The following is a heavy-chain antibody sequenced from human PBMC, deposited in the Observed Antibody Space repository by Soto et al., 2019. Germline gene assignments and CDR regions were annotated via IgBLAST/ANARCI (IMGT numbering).Heavy chain of an antibody. V-gene: IGHV4-59*01. CDR1: GGSISSYY. CDR3: ASLDYGDYVYDY. D-gene: IGHD4-17*01. Sequence: SETLSLTCTVSGGSISSYYWSWIRQPPGKGLEWIGYIYYSGSTNYNPSLKSRVTISVDTSKNQFSLKLSSVTAADTAVYYCASLDYGDYVYDYWGQGTLVTVSS. J-gene: IGHJ4*02. CDR2: IYYSGST.